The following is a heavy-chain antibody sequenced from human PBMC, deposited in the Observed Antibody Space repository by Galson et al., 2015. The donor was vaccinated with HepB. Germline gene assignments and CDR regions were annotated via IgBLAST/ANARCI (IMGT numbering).Heavy chain of an antibody. V-gene: IGHV3-23*01. CDR1: GFTFSSYA. CDR2: ISGSGGST. J-gene: IGHJ6*02. Sequence: SLRLSCAASGFTFSSYAMSWVRQAPGKGLEWVSAISGSGGSTYYADSVKGRFTISRDNSKNTLYLQMNSLRAEDTAVYYCAKGGVGGYYYGMDVWGQGTTVTVSS. D-gene: IGHD2-15*01. CDR3: AKGGVGGYYYGMDV.